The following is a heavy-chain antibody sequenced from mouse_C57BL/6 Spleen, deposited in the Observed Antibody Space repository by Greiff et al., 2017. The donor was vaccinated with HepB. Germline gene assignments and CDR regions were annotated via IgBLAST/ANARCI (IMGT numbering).Heavy chain of an antibody. V-gene: IGHV1-81*01. J-gene: IGHJ4*01. D-gene: IGHD4-1*01. CDR3: AKTLTGRAMDY. CDR2: IYPRSGNT. CDR1: GYTFTSYG. Sequence: QVQLQQPGAELARPGASVKLSCKASGYTFTSYGISWVKQRTGQGLEWIGEIYPRSGNTYYNQKFKGKATLTADKSSSTAYMELRSLTSEDSAVYFCAKTLTGRAMDYWGQGTSVTVSS.